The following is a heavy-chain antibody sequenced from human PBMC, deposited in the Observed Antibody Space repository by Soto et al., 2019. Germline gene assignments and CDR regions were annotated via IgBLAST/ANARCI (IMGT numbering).Heavy chain of an antibody. CDR1: GFTFSSYA. V-gene: IGHV3-23*01. CDR2: ISGGGRLT. J-gene: IGHJ4*02. Sequence: GGSLRLSCEASGFTFSSYAMSWVRQAPGKGLEWVSGISGGGRLTYYANSVKGRFTISRDNSKSTLYLQMNSLSAEDTAVYYCAKVPWDSSGYHTPPSWGQGTLVTVSS. D-gene: IGHD3-22*01. CDR3: AKVPWDSSGYHTPPS.